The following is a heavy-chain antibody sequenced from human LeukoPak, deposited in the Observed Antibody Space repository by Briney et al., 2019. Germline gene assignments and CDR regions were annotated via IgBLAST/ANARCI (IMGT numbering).Heavy chain of an antibody. V-gene: IGHV3-23*01. CDR1: GFTFSGYA. Sequence: GGSLRLSCAASGFTFSGYAMSWVRQAPGKGLEWVSAISGSGGSTYYADSVKGRFTISRDNSKNTLYLQMDSLRAEDTAVYYCARMSGSHIDYWGQGTLVTVSS. CDR3: ARMSGSHIDY. CDR2: ISGSGGST. J-gene: IGHJ4*02. D-gene: IGHD1-26*01.